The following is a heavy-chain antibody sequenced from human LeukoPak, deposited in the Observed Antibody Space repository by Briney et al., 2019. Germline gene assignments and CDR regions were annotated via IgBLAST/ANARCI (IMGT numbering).Heavy chain of an antibody. CDR1: GFTFSSYA. Sequence: GGSLRLSCAASGFTFSSYAMSWVRQAPGKGLEWVAVISYDGSNKYYADSVKGRFTISRDNSKNTLYLQMNSLRAEDTAVYYCAKDGVVVAAYYFDYWGQGTLVTVSS. D-gene: IGHD2-15*01. V-gene: IGHV3-30*18. J-gene: IGHJ4*02. CDR2: ISYDGSNK. CDR3: AKDGVVVAAYYFDY.